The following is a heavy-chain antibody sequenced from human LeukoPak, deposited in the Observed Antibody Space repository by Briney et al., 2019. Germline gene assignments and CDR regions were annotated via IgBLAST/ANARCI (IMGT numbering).Heavy chain of an antibody. CDR3: VRDHDTYSHQNNGPTFDL. Sequence: GASLRLSCAASGFSFNTYAMTWVRQAPLKGLEWISVISGSGGNTFYTNSVKGRFTISRDNAKNMVYLQMNNLTADDTAVYFCVRDHDTYSHQNNGPTFDLWGQGTLVTVSS. J-gene: IGHJ4*02. CDR2: ISGSGGNT. CDR1: GFSFNTYA. V-gene: IGHV3-23*01. D-gene: IGHD2-21*01.